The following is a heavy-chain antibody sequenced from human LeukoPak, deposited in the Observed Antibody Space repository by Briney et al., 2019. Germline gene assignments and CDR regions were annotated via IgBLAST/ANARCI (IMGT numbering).Heavy chain of an antibody. D-gene: IGHD3-10*01. CDR2: ISSDGGST. CDR3: ARAPLWWYFDL. Sequence: GGSLRLSCAASEFTFSRYAMYWVRQAPGKGLEYVSAISSDGGSTYYANSVKGRFTISRDNSKNTLYLQMGSLRAEDMAVYYCARAPLWWYFDLWGRGTLVTVSS. V-gene: IGHV3-64*01. J-gene: IGHJ2*01. CDR1: EFTFSRYA.